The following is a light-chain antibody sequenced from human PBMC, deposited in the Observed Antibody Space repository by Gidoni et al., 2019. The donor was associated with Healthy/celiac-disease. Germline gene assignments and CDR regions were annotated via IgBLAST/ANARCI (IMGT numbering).Light chain of an antibody. CDR1: QSVLYSSNNKNY. J-gene: IGKJ4*01. V-gene: IGKV4-1*01. CDR3: QQYYSTPLT. CDR2: WAS. Sequence: DNVMTQFPDSLAVSLGERATINCKSSQSVLYSSNNKNYLAWYQQKPGQPPKLLIYWASTRESGVPDRFSGSGSGTDFTLTISSLQAEDVAVYYCQQYYSTPLTFGGXTKVEIK.